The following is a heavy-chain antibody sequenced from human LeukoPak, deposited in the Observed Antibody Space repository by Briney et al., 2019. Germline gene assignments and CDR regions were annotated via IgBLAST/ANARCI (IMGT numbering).Heavy chain of an antibody. Sequence: GGSLRLSCTASGFTFSSYWTSWVRQAPGKGLEWVANIKQDGSEKHYVDSVKGRFTISRDNAKNSLYLQMNSLRAEDTAVYYCASYIAAAGTWSRWFDPWGQGTLVTVSS. CDR1: GFTFSSYW. V-gene: IGHV3-7*01. CDR2: IKQDGSEK. J-gene: IGHJ5*02. CDR3: ASYIAAAGTWSRWFDP. D-gene: IGHD6-13*01.